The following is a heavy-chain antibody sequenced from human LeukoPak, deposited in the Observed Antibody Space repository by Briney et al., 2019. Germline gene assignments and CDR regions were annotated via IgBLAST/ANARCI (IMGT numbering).Heavy chain of an antibody. CDR3: VRVVTIFGVVEGPDY. V-gene: IGHV1-18*04. J-gene: IGHJ4*02. D-gene: IGHD3-3*01. CDR2: ISAYNGNT. Sequence: ASVKVSCKASGYTFTSYYMHWVRQAPGQGLEWMGWISAYNGNTNYAQKLQGRVTMTTDTSTSTAYMELRSLRSDDTAVYYCVRVVTIFGVVEGPDYWGQGTLVTVSS. CDR1: GYTFTSYY.